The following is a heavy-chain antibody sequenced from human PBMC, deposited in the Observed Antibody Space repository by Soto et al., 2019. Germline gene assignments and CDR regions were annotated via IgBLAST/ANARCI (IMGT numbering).Heavy chain of an antibody. V-gene: IGHV3-73*01. CDR3: SALSYNSGWHY. CDR1: GFTFSNSA. J-gene: IGHJ4*02. D-gene: IGHD6-19*01. CDR2: VRSKGNNYAT. Sequence: EVQLEESGGGLVQPGGSQKLSCAASGFTFSNSAVHWVRQASGKGLEWVGRVRSKGNNYATAYTESVKGRFTISRDDSKNTAYLQMNSLKTEDTAVYYCSALSYNSGWHYWGQGTLVTVSS.